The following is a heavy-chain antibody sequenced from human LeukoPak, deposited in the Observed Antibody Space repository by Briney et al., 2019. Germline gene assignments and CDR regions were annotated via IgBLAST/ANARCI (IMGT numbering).Heavy chain of an antibody. CDR2: ISGSGGST. D-gene: IGHD6-19*01. J-gene: IGHJ4*02. V-gene: IGHV3-23*01. CDR3: AKDLSLAGTRHYFDY. Sequence: GGSLRLSCAASGFTFSSYAMSWVRQAPVKGLEWVSAISGSGGSTYYADSVKGRFTISRDNSKNTLYLQMNSLRAEDTAVYYCAKDLSLAGTRHYFDYWGQGTLVTVSS. CDR1: GFTFSSYA.